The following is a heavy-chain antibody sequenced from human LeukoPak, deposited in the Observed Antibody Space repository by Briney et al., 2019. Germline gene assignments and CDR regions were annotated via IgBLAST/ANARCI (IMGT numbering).Heavy chain of an antibody. V-gene: IGHV4-59*08. CDR3: ASNPYGSGSYYSWFDP. J-gene: IGHJ5*02. D-gene: IGHD3-10*01. CDR2: IYSSGAT. Sequence: SETLSLTCTVSGGSISSYYWSWIRQPPGKGLEWIGYIYSSGATEYNPSLKSRVTISVDTSKNQFSLKLSAVTAADTAVYYCASNPYGSGSYYSWFDPWGQGTLVTVSS. CDR1: GGSISSYY.